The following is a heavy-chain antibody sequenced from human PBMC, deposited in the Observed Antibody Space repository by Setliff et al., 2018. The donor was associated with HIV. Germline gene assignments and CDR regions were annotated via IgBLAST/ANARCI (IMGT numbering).Heavy chain of an antibody. D-gene: IGHD3-22*01. J-gene: IGHJ5*02. Sequence: SETLSLTCTVSGGSISSYYWSWIRQPPGKGLEWIGYIYTSGSTNYNPSLKSRVTISVDTSKNQFSLKLSSVTAADTAMYFCAGDSGYPSNWFDPWGQGILVTVSS. CDR2: IYTSGST. V-gene: IGHV4-4*08. CDR1: GGSISSYY. CDR3: AGDSGYPSNWFDP.